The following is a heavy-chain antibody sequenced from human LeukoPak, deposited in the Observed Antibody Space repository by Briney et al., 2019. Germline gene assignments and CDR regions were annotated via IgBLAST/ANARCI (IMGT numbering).Heavy chain of an antibody. Sequence: SETLSLTCTVSGGSMSSVYWSWIRQTAGKGLEWIGRIYATGSADYSPSLESRATMSIDTSRNQFSLNLTYVTAADTAVYYCARDRWFDPWGQGTLVTVSP. CDR2: IYATGSA. CDR3: ARDRWFDP. CDR1: GGSMSSVY. J-gene: IGHJ5*02. V-gene: IGHV4-4*07.